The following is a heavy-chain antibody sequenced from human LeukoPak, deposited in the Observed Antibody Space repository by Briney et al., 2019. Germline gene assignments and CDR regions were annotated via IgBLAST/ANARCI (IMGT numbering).Heavy chain of an antibody. CDR3: TRGLIGDDFWSGYYPYYFDY. D-gene: IGHD3-3*01. CDR1: GFTFSSYS. Sequence: GESLKISCAASGFTFSSYSMNWVRQAPGKGLEWVGFIRSKAYGGTTEYAASVKGRFTISRDDSKSIAYLQMNSLKTEDTAVYYCTRGLIGDDFWSGYYPYYFDYWGQGTLVTVSS. V-gene: IGHV3-49*04. CDR2: IRSKAYGGTT. J-gene: IGHJ4*02.